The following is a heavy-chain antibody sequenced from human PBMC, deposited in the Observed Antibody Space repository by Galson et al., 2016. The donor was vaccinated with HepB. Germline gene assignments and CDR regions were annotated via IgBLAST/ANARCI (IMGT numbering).Heavy chain of an antibody. V-gene: IGHV4-59*01. J-gene: IGHJ4*02. CDR1: GAPISSYY. CDR2: IHHSGST. D-gene: IGHD1-14*01. CDR3: AGHNRNIARYSIDY. Sequence: TLSLTCTVSGAPISSYYWSWIRQPPEKGLEWIGYIHHSGSTNYNPSLQSRVTMSLDTSKNQFSLKLSSVTAADTALYHCAGHNRNIARYSIDYWGQGTLVTVSS.